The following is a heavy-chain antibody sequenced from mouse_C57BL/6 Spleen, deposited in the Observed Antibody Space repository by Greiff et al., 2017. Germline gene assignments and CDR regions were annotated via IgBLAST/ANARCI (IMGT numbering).Heavy chain of an antibody. J-gene: IGHJ3*01. CDR2: IDPANGGT. CDR3: THLSGFAY. D-gene: IGHD6-2*01. Sequence: QVQLQQSGAELVRPGASVTLSCKASGYTFTDYEMHWVKQTPVHGLEWIGNIDPANGGTAYNQKVKGKAILTADKSSSTAYMQLRSLTSDDSAVYCCTHLSGFAYWGQGTLVTVSA. CDR1: GYTFTDYE. V-gene: IGHV1-15*01.